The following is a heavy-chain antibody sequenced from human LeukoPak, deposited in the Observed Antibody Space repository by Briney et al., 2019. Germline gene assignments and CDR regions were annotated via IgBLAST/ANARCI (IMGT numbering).Heavy chain of an antibody. CDR3: ARVLTGAFDY. J-gene: IGHJ4*02. CDR1: GGTFSSYA. Sequence: ASVKVSCKASGGTFSSYAISWVRQAPGQGLEWMGWISAYNGNTNYAQKLQGRVTMTTDTSTSTAYMELRSLRSDDTAVYYCARVLTGAFDYWGQGTLVTVSS. V-gene: IGHV1-18*01. D-gene: IGHD1-14*01. CDR2: ISAYNGNT.